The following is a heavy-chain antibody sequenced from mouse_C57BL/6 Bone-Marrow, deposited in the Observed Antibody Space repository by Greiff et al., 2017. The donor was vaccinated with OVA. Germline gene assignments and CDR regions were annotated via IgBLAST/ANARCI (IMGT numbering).Heavy chain of an antibody. CDR2: INPGSGGT. Sequence: QVHVKQSGAELVRPGTSVKVSCKASGYAFTNYLIEWVKQRPGQGLEWIGVINPGSGGTYYNEKFKSKATLTADTSSSTAYLQLSLLTSADSSVYYCARGLWLRRRGGFDYWGQGTTLTVSS. D-gene: IGHD2-2*01. CDR1: GYAFTNYL. V-gene: IGHV1-54*01. J-gene: IGHJ2*01. CDR3: ARGLWLRRRGGFDY.